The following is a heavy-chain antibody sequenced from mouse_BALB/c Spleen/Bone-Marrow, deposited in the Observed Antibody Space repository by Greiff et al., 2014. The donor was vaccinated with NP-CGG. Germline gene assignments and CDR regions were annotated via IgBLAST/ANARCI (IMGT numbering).Heavy chain of an antibody. J-gene: IGHJ1*01. D-gene: IGHD4-1*01. CDR1: GYAFTDYL. Sequence: QVQLQQPGAELVRPGTSVKVSCKASGYAFTDYLIEWVKQRPGQGFEWIGVINPGSGGTHYNEKFKGKATLTADKSSSTAYMQLSSLTSDDSAAYFCARWLGPGWYFDVWGAGTTVTVSS. CDR2: INPGSGGT. V-gene: IGHV1-54*01. CDR3: ARWLGPGWYFDV.